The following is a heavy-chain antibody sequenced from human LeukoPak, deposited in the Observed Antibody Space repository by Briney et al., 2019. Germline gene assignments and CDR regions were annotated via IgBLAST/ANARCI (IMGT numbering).Heavy chain of an antibody. Sequence: PGGSLRLSCAASGFTFSSYGMHWVRQAPGKGLEWVAVIWYDGSNKYYADSVKGRFTISRDNSKNTLYLQMDSLRAEDTAVYYCARAPWDSSGYPDYWGQGTLVTVSS. CDR2: IWYDGSNK. V-gene: IGHV3-33*01. D-gene: IGHD3-22*01. CDR1: GFTFSSYG. J-gene: IGHJ4*02. CDR3: ARAPWDSSGYPDY.